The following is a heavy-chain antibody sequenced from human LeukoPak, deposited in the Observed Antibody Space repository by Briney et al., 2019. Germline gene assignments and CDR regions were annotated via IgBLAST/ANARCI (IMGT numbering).Heavy chain of an antibody. Sequence: GGSLRLSRAASGFTFSSYAMHWVRQAPGKGLEWVAVISYDGSNKYYADSVKGRFTISRDNSKNTLYLQMNSLRAEDTAVYYCARDEEVVAANTVDYWGQGTLVTVSS. D-gene: IGHD2-15*01. J-gene: IGHJ4*02. CDR3: ARDEEVVAANTVDY. V-gene: IGHV3-30-3*01. CDR2: ISYDGSNK. CDR1: GFTFSSYA.